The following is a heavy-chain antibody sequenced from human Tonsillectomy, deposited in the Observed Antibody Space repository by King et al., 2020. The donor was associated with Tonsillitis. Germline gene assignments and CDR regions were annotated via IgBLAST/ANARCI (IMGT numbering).Heavy chain of an antibody. V-gene: IGHV1-2*02. CDR2: INPKRGGT. CDR1: GYTFTGYY. J-gene: IGHJ6*02. D-gene: IGHD3-10*02. Sequence: VQLVESGAEVKKPGASVNVSCKASGYTFTGYYMHWVRQAPGQGPEWMGWINPKRGGTNYAQKFQGRVPMTRDTSISTVYMELNSLGSDDTAVYYCAKLGWSGGYYYGLDAWGQGTTVTVSS. CDR3: AKLGWSGGYYYGLDA.